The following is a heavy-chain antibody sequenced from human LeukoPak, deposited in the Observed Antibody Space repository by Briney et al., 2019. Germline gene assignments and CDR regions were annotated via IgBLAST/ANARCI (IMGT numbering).Heavy chain of an antibody. D-gene: IGHD5-24*01. CDR1: GYNFATKW. V-gene: IGHV5-51*03. Sequence: GESLKISCKRFGYNFATKWIGWVRQMPGGGMGWMGIIFPGDSDTRYSPSFHGQVTISADKSITTAYLQWSSLKASDTAIYYRVRPADGYTQYYFDYWGQGTLVTVSS. J-gene: IGHJ4*02. CDR2: IFPGDSDT. CDR3: VRPADGYTQYYFDY.